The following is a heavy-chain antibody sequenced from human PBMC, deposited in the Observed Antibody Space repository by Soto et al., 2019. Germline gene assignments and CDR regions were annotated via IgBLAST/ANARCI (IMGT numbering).Heavy chain of an antibody. CDR1: GYTFTSYA. J-gene: IGHJ4*02. V-gene: IGHV1-3*01. Sequence: ASVKVSCKASGYTFTSYAMHWVRQAPGQRLEWMGWINAGNGNTKYSQKFQGRVTITRDTSASTAYMELSSLRSEDTAVYYCARASGWKEYYFDYWGQGTLVTVSS. CDR3: ARASGWKEYYFDY. D-gene: IGHD6-19*01. CDR2: INAGNGNT.